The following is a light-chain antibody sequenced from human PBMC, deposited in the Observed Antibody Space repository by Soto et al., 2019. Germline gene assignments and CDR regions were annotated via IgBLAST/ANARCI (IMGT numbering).Light chain of an antibody. Sequence: DIQMTQSPSSLSASVGDRVTITCRARQTISSWLAWYQQKPGKAPKLLIYKASTLKSGVPSRFSGSGSGTEFTLTISSLQPDDFATYYCQHYNSYSEAFGQGPRWIS. V-gene: IGKV1-5*03. CDR1: QTISSW. CDR2: KAS. CDR3: QHYNSYSEA. J-gene: IGKJ1*01.